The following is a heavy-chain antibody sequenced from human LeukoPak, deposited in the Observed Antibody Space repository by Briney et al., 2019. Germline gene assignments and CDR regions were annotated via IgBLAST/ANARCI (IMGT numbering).Heavy chain of an antibody. Sequence: SETLSLTCTVSGGSISSGSYYWSWIRQPAGKGLEWIGRINTSGSTNYNPSLKSRVTISVDTSKNQFSLKLTSVTAADTAVYYCARILARQFTSFSNSSPYTYYYMDVWGKGTTVTASS. D-gene: IGHD2/OR15-2a*01. CDR1: GGSISSGSYY. V-gene: IGHV4-61*02. CDR3: ARILARQFTSFSNSSPYTYYYMDV. CDR2: INTSGST. J-gene: IGHJ6*03.